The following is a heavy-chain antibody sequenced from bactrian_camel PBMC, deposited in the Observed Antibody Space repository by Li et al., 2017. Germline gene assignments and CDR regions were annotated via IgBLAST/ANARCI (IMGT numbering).Heavy chain of an antibody. D-gene: IGHD3*01. CDR2: FDSDGAS. Sequence: HVQLVESGGDSAQAGGSLTLTCTASGYTYSGYSMGWFRQAPGKRREGVGHFDSDGASSIADPVKGRFTISKDNAKNTLYLQMNALKAEDTAVYYCAIDYLTECRYGLNTGTYEFYYLGQGTQVTVS. J-gene: IGHJ4*01. CDR1: GYTYSGYS. CDR3: AIDYLTECRYGLNTGTYEFYY. V-gene: IGHV3S9*01.